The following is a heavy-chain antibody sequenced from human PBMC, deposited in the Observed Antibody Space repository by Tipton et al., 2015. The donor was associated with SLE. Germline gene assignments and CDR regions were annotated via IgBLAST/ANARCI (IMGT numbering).Heavy chain of an antibody. CDR2: INHSGST. Sequence: TLSLTCAVYGGSVSGYYWSWIRQPPGKGLEWIGEINHSGSTNYNPSLKSRVTISVDTSKNQFSLKVRSVTAADTAVYYCAGEYMDVWGKGTTVTVSS. V-gene: IGHV4-34*01. CDR1: GGSVSGYY. CDR3: AGEYMDV. J-gene: IGHJ6*03. D-gene: IGHD3-10*01.